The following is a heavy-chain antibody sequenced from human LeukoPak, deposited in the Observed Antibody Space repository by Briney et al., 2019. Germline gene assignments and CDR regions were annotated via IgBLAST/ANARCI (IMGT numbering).Heavy chain of an antibody. V-gene: IGHV1-46*01. CDR2: INPSGGST. J-gene: IGHJ6*02. D-gene: IGHD5-18*01. CDR1: GYTFTSYY. Sequence: ASVKVSCKASGYTFTSYYMHWVRQAPGQGLEWMGIINPSGGSTSYAQKFQGRVTMTRDTSTSTVYMELSSLRSEDTAVYYCARWDTAMDSYYHGMDVWGQGTTVTVSS. CDR3: ARWDTAMDSYYHGMDV.